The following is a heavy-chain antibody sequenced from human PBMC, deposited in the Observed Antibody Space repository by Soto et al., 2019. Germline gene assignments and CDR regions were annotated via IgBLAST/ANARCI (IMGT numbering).Heavy chain of an antibody. CDR2: IYYSGST. CDR3: ARHQSYYGSGSYYWFDP. Sequence: SETLSLTCTVSGGSISSYYWSWIRQPPGKGLEWIGYIYYSGSTNYNPSLKSRVTISVDTSKNQFSLKLSSVTAADTAVYYCARHQSYYGSGSYYWFDPWGQGTLVTVSS. D-gene: IGHD3-10*01. V-gene: IGHV4-59*08. J-gene: IGHJ5*02. CDR1: GGSISSYY.